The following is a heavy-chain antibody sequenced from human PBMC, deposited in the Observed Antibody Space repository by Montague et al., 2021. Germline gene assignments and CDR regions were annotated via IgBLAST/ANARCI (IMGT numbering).Heavy chain of an antibody. Sequence: SLRLSCAASGFTFSSYNMNWVRQAPGKGLEWVSSISSSSYIYYADSVKGRFTISRDNAKNSLYLQMNSLRAEDTAVYYCARDVSGYDSGLPKFDYWGQGTLVTVSS. CDR2: ISSSSYI. D-gene: IGHD5-12*01. CDR1: GFTFSSYN. V-gene: IGHV3-21*01. CDR3: ARDVSGYDSGLPKFDY. J-gene: IGHJ4*02.